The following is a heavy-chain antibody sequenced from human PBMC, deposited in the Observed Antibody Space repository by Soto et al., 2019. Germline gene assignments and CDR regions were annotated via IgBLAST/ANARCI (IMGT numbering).Heavy chain of an antibody. J-gene: IGHJ6*02. V-gene: IGHV1-69*01. CDR2: IIPIFGTA. Sequence: QVQLVQSGAEVKKPGSSVKVSCKASGGTFSSYAISWVRQAPGQGLEWMGGIIPIFGTAKHAQKFQGRVTITADESTITAYMDLSSLRSEDTAVYYCAPAGLGELSRPPYYYYYGMDVWGQGTTVTVSS. CDR3: APAGLGELSRPPYYYYYGMDV. D-gene: IGHD3-16*02. CDR1: GGTFSSYA.